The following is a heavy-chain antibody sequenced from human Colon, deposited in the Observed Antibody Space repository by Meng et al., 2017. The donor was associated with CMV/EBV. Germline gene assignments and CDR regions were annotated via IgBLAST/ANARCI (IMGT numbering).Heavy chain of an antibody. D-gene: IGHD3-10*01. CDR3: ARDPSYYAAGTTGGASGMDV. J-gene: IGHJ6*02. CDR2: TSASGSKI. V-gene: IGHV3-21*01. Sequence: GESLKISCEGSGFVFSSYSINWVRQAPGKGLEWVSSTSASGSKIHDADSVKGRFTISRDNAKNSVYLQLTSLRAEDTAVHYCARDPSYYAAGTTGGASGMDVWGQGTTVTVSS. CDR1: GFVFSSYS.